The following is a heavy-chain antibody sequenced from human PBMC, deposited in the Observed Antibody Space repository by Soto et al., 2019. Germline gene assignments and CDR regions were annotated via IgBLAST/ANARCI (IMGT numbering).Heavy chain of an antibody. D-gene: IGHD5-18*01. CDR2: IYYSGN. CDR1: GGSISNFH. CDR3: ALGGYNYGRPFDF. V-gene: IGHV4-59*01. J-gene: IGHJ4*02. Sequence: SETLSLTCNVSGGSISNFHLSWIRQPPGKGLEWIGYIYYSGNYYNPSLTSRVSMSLDKSKNQFSLHLKSVTAADTALYFCALGGYNYGRPFDFWGQGTRVTVSS.